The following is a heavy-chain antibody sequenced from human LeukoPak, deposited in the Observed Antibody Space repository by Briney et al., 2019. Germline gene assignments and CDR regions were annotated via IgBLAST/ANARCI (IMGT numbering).Heavy chain of an antibody. CDR2: IYHSGSA. J-gene: IGHJ4*02. D-gene: IGHD5-12*01. V-gene: IGHV4-38-2*02. CDR1: GYSISSGYY. CDR3: ASGYPIHFDY. Sequence: SETLSLTCTVSGYSISSGYYWGWIRQPPGKGLEWIGSIYHSGSAYYNPSLKSRVTVSVDTSKNQFSLKLSSVTAADTAVYYCASGYPIHFDYWGQGTLVTVSS.